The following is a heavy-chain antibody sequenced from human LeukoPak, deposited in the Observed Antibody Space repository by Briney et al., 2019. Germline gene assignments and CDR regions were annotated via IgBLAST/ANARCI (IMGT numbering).Heavy chain of an antibody. J-gene: IGHJ4*02. CDR3: ASSTASTGYCSSTSCYLEWGY. CDR2: IYYSGST. Sequence: SETLSLTCTVSGGSISSSSYYWGWIRQPPGKGLEWIGSIYYSGSTYYNPSLKSRVTISVHTSKNQFSLKLSSVTAADTAVYYCASSTASTGYCSSTSCYLEWGYWGQGTLVTVSS. CDR1: GGSISSSSYY. V-gene: IGHV4-39*01. D-gene: IGHD2-2*01.